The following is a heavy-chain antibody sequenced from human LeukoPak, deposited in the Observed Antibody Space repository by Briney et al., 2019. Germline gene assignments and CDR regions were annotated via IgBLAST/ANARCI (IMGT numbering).Heavy chain of an antibody. CDR2: IIPIFGTA. CDR3: ARADYYYYYMDV. V-gene: IGHV1-69*05. Sequence: SVKVSCKASGGTFSSYAISWVRQAPGQGLEWMGGIIPIFGTANYAQKFQGRVTITTDESTSTAYMELSSLRPEDTAVYYCARADYYYYYMDVWGKGTTVTVSS. CDR1: GGTFSSYA. J-gene: IGHJ6*03.